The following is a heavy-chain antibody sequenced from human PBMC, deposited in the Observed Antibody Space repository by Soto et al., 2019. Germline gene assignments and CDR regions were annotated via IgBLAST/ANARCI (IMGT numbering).Heavy chain of an antibody. J-gene: IGHJ4*02. Sequence: ASVKVSCKASGYTFTSYGISWVRQAPGQGLEWMGWISAYNGNTNYAQKLQGRVTMTTDTSTSTAYMELRSLRSDDTAVYYCAINPKKKSELPYYFDYWGQGTLVTVSS. D-gene: IGHD1-26*01. CDR3: AINPKKKSELPYYFDY. CDR2: ISAYNGNT. CDR1: GYTFTSYG. V-gene: IGHV1-18*01.